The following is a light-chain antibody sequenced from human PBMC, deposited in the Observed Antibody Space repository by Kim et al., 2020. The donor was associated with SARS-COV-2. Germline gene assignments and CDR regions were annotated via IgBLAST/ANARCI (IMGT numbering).Light chain of an antibody. CDR3: QQCSNWPT. V-gene: IGKV3-11*01. Sequence: SLSPGERAPLPGRASQSVSSYLAWYQQNPGQAPRLLIYDASNRATGIPARFSGSGSGTDFTLTISSLEPEDFAVYSGQQCSNWPTFGGGTKVDIK. CDR1: QSVSSY. CDR2: DAS. J-gene: IGKJ4*01.